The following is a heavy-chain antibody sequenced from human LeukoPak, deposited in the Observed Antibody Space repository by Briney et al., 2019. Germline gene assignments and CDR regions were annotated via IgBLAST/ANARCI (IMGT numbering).Heavy chain of an antibody. CDR1: GYTFTSYD. V-gene: IGHV1-8*03. CDR3: ARDHRAGYYDSSGYRY. D-gene: IGHD3-22*01. J-gene: IGHJ4*02. Sequence: ASVKVSCKASGYTFTSYDINWVRQATGQGLEWMGWMNPNSGNTGYAQKFQGRVTITRNTSISTAYMELSSLRSEDTAVYYCARDHRAGYYDSSGYRYWGQGTLVTVSS. CDR2: MNPNSGNT.